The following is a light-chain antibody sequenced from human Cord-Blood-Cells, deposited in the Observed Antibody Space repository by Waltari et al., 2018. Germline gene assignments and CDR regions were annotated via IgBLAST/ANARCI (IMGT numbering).Light chain of an antibody. Sequence: SVMTQSPDSLAVSLRERTPINCTSSQRVLYNSNNKNYLAWYEQKPGQPPKLLIYWASTRETRVPDRFSGSGSGKDFTLTISSLQAEDVAVYYCQQYYSTPFTFGPGTKVDI. V-gene: IGKV4-1*01. CDR2: WAS. CDR1: QRVLYNSNNKNY. J-gene: IGKJ3*01. CDR3: QQYYSTPFT.